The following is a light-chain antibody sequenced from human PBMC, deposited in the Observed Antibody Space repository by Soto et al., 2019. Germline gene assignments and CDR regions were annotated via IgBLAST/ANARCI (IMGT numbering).Light chain of an antibody. CDR3: QQRSNWPPGYT. CDR2: DAS. CDR1: QSVSSY. V-gene: IGKV3-11*01. Sequence: EIVLTQSPATLSLSPGERATLSCRASQSVSSYLAWYQQKPGQAPRLLIYDASNRATGIPARFSGSGSGTDFTLTISSLEPEDLAVYYCQQRSNWPPGYTFGQGNKLEIK. J-gene: IGKJ2*01.